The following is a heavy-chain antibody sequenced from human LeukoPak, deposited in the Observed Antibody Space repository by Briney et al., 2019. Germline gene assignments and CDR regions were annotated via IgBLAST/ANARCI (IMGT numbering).Heavy chain of an antibody. CDR3: ARDPDGYKSPALDY. Sequence: GGSLRLSCAASGFTFSSYAMHWVRQAPGEGLEWVAVISYDGSNKYYADSVKGRFTISRDNSKNTLYLQMNSLRAEDTAVYYCARDPDGYKSPALDYWGQGTLVTVSS. D-gene: IGHD5-12*01. CDR1: GFTFSSYA. CDR2: ISYDGSNK. J-gene: IGHJ4*02. V-gene: IGHV3-30-3*01.